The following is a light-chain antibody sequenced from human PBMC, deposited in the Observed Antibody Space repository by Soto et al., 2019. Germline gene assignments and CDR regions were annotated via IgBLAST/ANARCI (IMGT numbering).Light chain of an antibody. Sequence: EIVLTQSPVTLSLSPGERATLSCRASQTVSNQLAWYQQKPGQAPRLLIYGASTRATGIPARFRGSGSGTEFTLTIDSLQSEDFAVYYCQQYNDWPPAFGGGTKVDIK. CDR3: QQYNDWPPA. CDR2: GAS. V-gene: IGKV3-15*01. J-gene: IGKJ4*01. CDR1: QTVSNQ.